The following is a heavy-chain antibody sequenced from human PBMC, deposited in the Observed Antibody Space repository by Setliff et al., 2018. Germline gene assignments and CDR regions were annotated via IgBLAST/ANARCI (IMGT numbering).Heavy chain of an antibody. J-gene: IGHJ6*03. CDR2: IFYSGDT. V-gene: IGHV4-61*05. Sequence: SETLSLTCTVSGDPMSSRRYYWAWIRQPAGKELEWIGFIFYSGDTKTNPSLKSRVTISLDTSKNQFSLSLTSVIAADTAVYYCARMSGFLYMDVWGKGTTVTVSS. CDR1: GDPMSSRRYY. D-gene: IGHD3-3*01. CDR3: ARMSGFLYMDV.